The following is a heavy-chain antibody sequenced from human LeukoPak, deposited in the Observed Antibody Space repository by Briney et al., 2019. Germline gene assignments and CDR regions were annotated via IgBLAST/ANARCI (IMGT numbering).Heavy chain of an antibody. J-gene: IGHJ4*02. CDR3: GSGDRSYFDY. V-gene: IGHV4-59*12. D-gene: IGHD2-15*01. CDR1: GGSISSYY. CDR2: IYYSGST. Sequence: SETLSLTCTVSGGSISSYYWSWIRQPPGKGLEWIGYIYYSGSTNYNPSLKSRVTISIDKSKNQFSLKLSSVTAADTAVYYCGSGDRSYFDYWGQGTLVTVSS.